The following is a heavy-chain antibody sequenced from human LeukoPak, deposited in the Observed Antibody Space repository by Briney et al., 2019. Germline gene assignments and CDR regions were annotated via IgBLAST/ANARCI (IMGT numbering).Heavy chain of an antibody. J-gene: IGHJ6*03. CDR3: ARVQQLVTGHYYYYMDV. D-gene: IGHD6-13*01. CDR2: IIPIFGTA. Sequence: EASVKVSCKASGGTFSSYAISWVRQAPGQRLEWMGGIIPIFGTANYAQKFQGRVTITTDESTSTAYMELSSLRSEDTAVYYCARVQQLVTGHYYYYMDVWGKGTTVTVSS. CDR1: GGTFSSYA. V-gene: IGHV1-69*05.